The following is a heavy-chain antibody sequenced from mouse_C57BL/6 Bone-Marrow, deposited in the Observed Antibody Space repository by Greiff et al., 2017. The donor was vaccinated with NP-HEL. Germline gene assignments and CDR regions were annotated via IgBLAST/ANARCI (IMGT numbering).Heavy chain of an antibody. J-gene: IGHJ3*01. CDR2: ISPFYFYT. V-gene: IGHV1-80*01. CDR1: GYDFSNYW. CDR3: ARGAY. Sequence: VQLQQSGAELVKPGASVKISCKASGYDFSNYWMNWVKQRPGQFLSFLFHISPFYFYTPYTSPFHFKSTLTADKSSSTAYMQLSRLTSEDSAVYFCARGAYWGQGTLVTVSA.